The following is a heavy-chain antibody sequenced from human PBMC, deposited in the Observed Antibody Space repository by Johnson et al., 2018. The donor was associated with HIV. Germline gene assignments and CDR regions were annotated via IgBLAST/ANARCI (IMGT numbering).Heavy chain of an antibody. V-gene: IGHV3-66*01. D-gene: IGHD1-26*01. Sequence: VQLVESGGGLVQPGGSLRLSCAASGFTVSSNYMSWVRQAPGKGLEWVSVIYSGGSTYSADSVKGRFTISRDNSKNTLYLQMNSLRAEDTAVYYCARDGGQLRDAFDIWGQGTMVTVSS. CDR3: ARDGGQLRDAFDI. CDR2: IYSGGST. J-gene: IGHJ3*02. CDR1: GFTVSSNY.